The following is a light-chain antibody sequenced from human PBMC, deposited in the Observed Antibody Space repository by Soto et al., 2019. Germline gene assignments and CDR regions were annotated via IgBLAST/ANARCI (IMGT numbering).Light chain of an antibody. Sequence: QSALTQPASVSGSPGQSITISCTGTSSDIGFYDYVSWYQHHSGKAPKLIIYEVNNRPSGVSNRFSGSKSVNTASLTISGLQAEDEAYYYCSSHSSSSAYYVFGTGTKVTVL. V-gene: IGLV2-14*01. CDR1: SSDIGFYDY. J-gene: IGLJ1*01. CDR3: SSHSSSSAYYV. CDR2: EVN.